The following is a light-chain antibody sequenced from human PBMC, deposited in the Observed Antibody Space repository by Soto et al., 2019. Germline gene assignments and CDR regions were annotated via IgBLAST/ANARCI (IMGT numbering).Light chain of an antibody. V-gene: IGLV2-11*01. CDR3: CSYAGRFYV. J-gene: IGLJ1*01. CDR1: SSDVGGYDY. Sequence: QSLLTQPRSVSGSPGQSVTISCTGTSSDVGGYDYVSWYQQSPGKAPKFIIYDVSQRPSGVPDRFSGSKSGNTASLTISGLQAEDEADYYCCSYAGRFYVFGAGTKVTVL. CDR2: DVS.